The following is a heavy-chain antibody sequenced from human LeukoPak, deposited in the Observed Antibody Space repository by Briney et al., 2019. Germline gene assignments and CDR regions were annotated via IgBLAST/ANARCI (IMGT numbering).Heavy chain of an antibody. D-gene: IGHD3-10*01. CDR2: IYTSGST. CDR3: ARGRYYGSGSSMYYFDY. J-gene: IGHJ4*02. CDR1: GGSISSGSYY. V-gene: IGHV4-61*02. Sequence: PSQTLSLTCTVSGGSISSGSYYWSWIRQPAGEGLEWIGRIYTSGSTNYNPSLKRRVPISVDTSKNQFSLKLSSVTAADTAVYYCARGRYYGSGSSMYYFDYWGQGTLVTVSS.